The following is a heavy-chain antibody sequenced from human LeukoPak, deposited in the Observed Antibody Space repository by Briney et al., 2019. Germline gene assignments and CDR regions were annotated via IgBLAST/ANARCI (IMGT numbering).Heavy chain of an antibody. Sequence: SETLSLTCTVSSGSFRTYYWSWIRQPPGKGLEWIGYIFYNEGTSYNPSLKSRVTISVDTPKNQFSLKLSSVTAADTAVYYCATNDDFWSGYVDYWGQGTLVTVSS. V-gene: IGHV4-59*12. CDR2: IFYNEGT. CDR3: ATNDDFWSGYVDY. D-gene: IGHD3-3*01. CDR1: SGSFRTYY. J-gene: IGHJ4*02.